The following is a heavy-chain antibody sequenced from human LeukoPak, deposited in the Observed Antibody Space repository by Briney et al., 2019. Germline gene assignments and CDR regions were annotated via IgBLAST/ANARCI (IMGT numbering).Heavy chain of an antibody. J-gene: IGHJ4*02. Sequence: ASVKVSCKASGYSFTTYAMHWVRQAPGQGLEWMGWINAGNGNTKYSQKFQGRVTITRDTSASTAYMELSSLRSEDTAVYYCARGRGGGYYYDDSSFLQIGYFDYWGQGTLVTVSS. CDR1: GYSFTTYA. CDR3: ARGRGGGYYYDDSSFLQIGYFDY. CDR2: INAGNGNT. V-gene: IGHV1-3*01. D-gene: IGHD3-22*01.